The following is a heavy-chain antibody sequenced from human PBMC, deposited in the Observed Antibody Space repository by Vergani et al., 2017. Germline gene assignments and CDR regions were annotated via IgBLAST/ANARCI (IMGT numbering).Heavy chain of an antibody. CDR1: GYSFTSYW. CDR2: IYPGDSDT. V-gene: IGHV5-51*01. J-gene: IGHJ2*01. Sequence: EVQLVQSGAEVKKPGESLKISCKGSGYSFTSYWIGWVRQMPGKGLEWMGIIYPGDSDTRYSPSFQGQVTISADKSISTAYLQWSSLKASDTAMYYCARMGPRTIFGVVTKAHYWYFDLSGRGTLVTVSS. CDR3: ARMGPRTIFGVVTKAHYWYFDL. D-gene: IGHD3-3*01.